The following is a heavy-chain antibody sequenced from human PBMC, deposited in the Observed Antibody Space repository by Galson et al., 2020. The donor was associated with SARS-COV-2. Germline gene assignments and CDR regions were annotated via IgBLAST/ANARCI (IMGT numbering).Heavy chain of an antibody. Sequence: ASVKVSCKASGYTFTSYAMHWVRQAHGQRLEWMGWINAGNGNTKYSQKFQGRVTITRDTSASTAYMELSSLRSEDTAVYYCARTVRGSYGYYYGMDVWGQGTTVTVSS. V-gene: IGHV1-3*01. CDR3: ARTVRGSYGYYYGMDV. D-gene: IGHD1-26*01. CDR1: GYTFTSYA. CDR2: INAGNGNT. J-gene: IGHJ6*02.